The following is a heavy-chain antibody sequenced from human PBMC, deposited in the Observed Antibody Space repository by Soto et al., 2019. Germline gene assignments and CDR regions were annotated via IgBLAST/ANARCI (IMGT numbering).Heavy chain of an antibody. V-gene: IGHV3-74*02. Sequence: EVQLVESGGGLVQPGGSLRLSCAASGFTFSNYWMYWVRQAPGKGLEWVSRINSDGSVSSHADSVRGRLTISRDNVKNTLYLHMESLRAGDTAVYFCARGDCVGGTCYSLAGSFYCYMDVWGKGTTVTVFS. D-gene: IGHD2-15*01. CDR1: GFTFSNYW. J-gene: IGHJ6*03. CDR3: ARGDCVGGTCYSLAGSFYCYMDV. CDR2: INSDGSVS.